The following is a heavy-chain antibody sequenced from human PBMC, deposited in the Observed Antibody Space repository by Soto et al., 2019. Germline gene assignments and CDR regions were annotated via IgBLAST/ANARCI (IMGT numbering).Heavy chain of an antibody. CDR3: ARLVEDFYASSGYYGSIYDS. CDR2: VYYSRST. V-gene: IGHV4-59*01. Sequence: SETLSLTCTVSAGSISSYYWSWIRQPPGKGLEWIGYVYYSRSTNYNSSLKSRVTISVDTSKNQFSLKLSSVTAADTAVYYCARLVEDFYASSGYYGSIYDSWGQGTLVTVSS. J-gene: IGHJ4*02. CDR1: AGSISSYY. D-gene: IGHD3-22*01.